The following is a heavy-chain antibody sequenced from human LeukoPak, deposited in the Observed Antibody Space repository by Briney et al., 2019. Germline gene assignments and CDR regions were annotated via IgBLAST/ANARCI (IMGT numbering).Heavy chain of an antibody. D-gene: IGHD1-7*01. J-gene: IGHJ5*02. Sequence: SETLSLTCAVSGGSISSGGYSWSWIRQPPGKGLEWIGYIYHSGSTYYNPSLKSRVTISVDRPKNQFSLKLSSVTAADTAVYYCARDLRHNWNSPAANWFDPWGQGTLVTVSS. CDR3: ARDLRHNWNSPAANWFDP. V-gene: IGHV4-30-2*01. CDR1: GGSISSGGYS. CDR2: IYHSGST.